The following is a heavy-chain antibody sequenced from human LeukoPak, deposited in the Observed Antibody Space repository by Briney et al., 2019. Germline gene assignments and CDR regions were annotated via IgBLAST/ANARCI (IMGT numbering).Heavy chain of an antibody. CDR2: MKQDGREK. J-gene: IGHJ4*02. CDR1: GFIFSNYW. CDR3: ARDPGIAAAGTPHFDY. Sequence: GGSLRLSCVASGFIFSNYWMSWVRQVPGKGLEWVANMKQDGREKHLVDSVKGRFTISRDNAKNSVYLQMNSLTDEDTGVYYCARDPGIAAAGTPHFDYWGQGTLVTVSS. V-gene: IGHV3-7*01. D-gene: IGHD6-13*01.